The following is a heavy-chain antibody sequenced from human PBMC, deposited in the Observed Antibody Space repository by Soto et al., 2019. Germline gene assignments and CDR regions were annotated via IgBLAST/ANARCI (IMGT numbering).Heavy chain of an antibody. CDR3: ARDTGDSSSWFFGYYYYGMDV. CDR1: GFTFSSYA. D-gene: IGHD6-13*01. CDR2: ISYDGSNK. V-gene: IGHV3-30-3*01. J-gene: IGHJ6*02. Sequence: GGSLRLSCAASGFTFSSYAMHWVRQAPGKGLEWVAVISYDGSNKYYADSVKGRFTISRDNSKNTLYLQMNSLRAEDTAVYYCARDTGDSSSWFFGYYYYGMDVWGQGTTVTVSS.